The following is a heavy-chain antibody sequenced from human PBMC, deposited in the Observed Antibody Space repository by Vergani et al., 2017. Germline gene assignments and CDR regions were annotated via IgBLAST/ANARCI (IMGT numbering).Heavy chain of an antibody. CDR1: GGSVSSGDYY. V-gene: IGHV4-30-4*08. CDR2: ISYSGST. Sequence: QVQLQESGPGLVKPSQTLSLTCTVSGGSVSSGDYYWNWIRQPPGKGLEWIGYISYSGSTYYNPSLKSRVALSLDTSKNHFSLRLTSVTAADTAVYYCARAEGSWWFDPWGQGTLVTVSS. CDR3: ARAEGSWWFDP. J-gene: IGHJ5*02.